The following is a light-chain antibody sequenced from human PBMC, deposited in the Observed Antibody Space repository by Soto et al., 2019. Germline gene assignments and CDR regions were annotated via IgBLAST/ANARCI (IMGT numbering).Light chain of an antibody. V-gene: IGLV2-14*01. CDR1: SSDVGGDNY. CDR2: EVT. CDR3: SSYTRSRIRV. J-gene: IGLJ1*01. Sequence: QSALTQPAPVSGSPGQSITISCTGTSSDVGGDNYVSWYQQHPGKAPILIISEVTNRPSGVSNRFTGSRSGNTASLTISGLQAEDEADYYCSSYTRSRIRVFGSGTKVTV.